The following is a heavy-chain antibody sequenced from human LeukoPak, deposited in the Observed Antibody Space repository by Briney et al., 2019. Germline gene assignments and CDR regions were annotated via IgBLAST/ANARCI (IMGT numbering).Heavy chain of an antibody. D-gene: IGHD6-13*01. V-gene: IGHV3-30-3*01. CDR2: ISYDGSNK. CDR1: GFTFSSYA. CDR3: ATDPGTPAAGYFDY. Sequence: GGSLRLSCAASGFTFSSYAMPWVRQAPGKGLEWVAVISYDGSNKYYADSVKGRFTISRDNSKNTLYLQMNSLRAEDTAVYYYATDPGTPAAGYFDYWGQGTLVTVSS. J-gene: IGHJ4*02.